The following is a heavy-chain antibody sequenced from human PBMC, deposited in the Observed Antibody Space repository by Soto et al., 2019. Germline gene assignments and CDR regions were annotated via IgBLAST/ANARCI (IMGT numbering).Heavy chain of an antibody. CDR2: IYWDDEK. CDR1: GFSLNTTGEG. CDR3: AHRPIGTYLSFHY. D-gene: IGHD6-13*01. V-gene: IGHV2-5*02. J-gene: IGHJ4*02. Sequence: QITLKESGPTLVKPTQTLTLTCTFSGFSLNTTGEGVGWIRQPPGKALAWLALIYWDDEKRYSPSLRSRLTSNKNTTTNQMVLTMTNMDPEYTATYFCAHRPIGTYLSFHYWGQGTLVTVSS.